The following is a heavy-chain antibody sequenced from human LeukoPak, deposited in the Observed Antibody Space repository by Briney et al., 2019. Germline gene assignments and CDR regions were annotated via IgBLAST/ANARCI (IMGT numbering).Heavy chain of an antibody. CDR3: ARNGKEARWFDP. CDR1: GGTFSGYA. D-gene: IGHD1-14*01. Sequence: ASVKVSCKASGGTFSGYAINWVRQATGQGLEWMGWMNPNSGNTVYAQKFQGRVTMTRNTSISTAYMELSSLRSEDTAIYYCARNGKEARWFDPWGQGTLVTVSS. J-gene: IGHJ5*02. CDR2: MNPNSGNT. V-gene: IGHV1-8*02.